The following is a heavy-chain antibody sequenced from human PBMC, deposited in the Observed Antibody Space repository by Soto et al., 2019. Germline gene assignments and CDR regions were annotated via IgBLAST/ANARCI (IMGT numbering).Heavy chain of an antibody. CDR2: ISGRGEST. CDR3: AKAVGVAVVPTMGVYYYHFDY. Sequence: RLSCAASGLAFSSYAMSWVRQAPGQGLEWVSGISGRGESTYYADSVKGRFTISRDNSNNRLYMQMNSLRAEDTAVYYCAKAVGVAVVPTMGVYYYHFDYWGKGALATVSS. D-gene: IGHD2-15*01. V-gene: IGHV3-23*01. CDR1: GLAFSSYA. J-gene: IGHJ4*02.